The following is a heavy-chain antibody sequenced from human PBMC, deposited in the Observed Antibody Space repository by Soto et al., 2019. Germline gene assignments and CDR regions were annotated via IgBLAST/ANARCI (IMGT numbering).Heavy chain of an antibody. D-gene: IGHD5-18*01. V-gene: IGHV4-34*01. CDR2: INHSGST. CDR1: GGSFSNYY. J-gene: IGHJ4*02. Sequence: SETLSLTCAVYGGSFSNYYWTWIRQPPGKGLEWIGEINHSGSTNYNPSLKSRVIISVDTSKNQFSLKLSSVAAADTAVYYCARALGYSSGHLPIDYWGQGALVTVSS. CDR3: ARALGYSSGHLPIDY.